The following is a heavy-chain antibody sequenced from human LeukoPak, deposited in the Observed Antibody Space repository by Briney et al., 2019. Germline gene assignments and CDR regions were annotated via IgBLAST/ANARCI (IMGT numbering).Heavy chain of an antibody. CDR1: GGSFSGYY. Sequence: PSETLSLTCAVYGGSFSGYYWSWIRQPPGKGLEWIGEINHSGSTNYNPSLKSRVTISVDTSKNQFSLKLSSVTAADTAVYYRARGRGDHRDDAFDIWGQGTMVTVSS. V-gene: IGHV4-34*01. CDR2: INHSGST. J-gene: IGHJ3*02. D-gene: IGHD3-16*01. CDR3: ARGRGDHRDDAFDI.